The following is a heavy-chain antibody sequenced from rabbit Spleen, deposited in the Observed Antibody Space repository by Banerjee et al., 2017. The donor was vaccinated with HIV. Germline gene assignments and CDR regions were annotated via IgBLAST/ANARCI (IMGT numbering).Heavy chain of an antibody. CDR2: IDSGSSGFT. CDR3: ARDISSSFSIYGMDL. CDR1: GVSFSISSY. V-gene: IGHV1S45*01. Sequence: QEQLEESGGDLVKPGASLTLTCTASGVSFSISSYMCWVRQAPGKGLEWIACIDSGSSGFTYYASWAKGRFTCSKTSSTTVTLQMTRLTAADTASYFCARDISSSFSIYGMDLWGPGTLVTVS. J-gene: IGHJ6*01. D-gene: IGHD1-1*01.